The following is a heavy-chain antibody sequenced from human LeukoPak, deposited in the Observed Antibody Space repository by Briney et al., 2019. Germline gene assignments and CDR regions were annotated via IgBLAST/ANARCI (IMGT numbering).Heavy chain of an antibody. D-gene: IGHD3-22*01. CDR1: GFTFDDYA. J-gene: IGHJ4*02. Sequence: GRSLRLSCAASGFTFDDYAIHWVRQAPGKGLEWVSGISWNSGSIGYADSVKGRFTISRDNAKNSLYLQMNSLRAEDTAVYYCAKGRYYYDSSGYYYSDYWGQGTLVTVSS. V-gene: IGHV3-9*01. CDR3: AKGRYYYDSSGYYYSDY. CDR2: ISWNSGSI.